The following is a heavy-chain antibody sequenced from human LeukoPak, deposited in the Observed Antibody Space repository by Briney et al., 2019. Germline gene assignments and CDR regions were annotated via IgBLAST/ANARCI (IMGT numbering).Heavy chain of an antibody. CDR1: GFTFSSYA. J-gene: IGHJ4*02. CDR3: AKDRRLLWFGELTGD. D-gene: IGHD3-10*01. V-gene: IGHV3-23*01. Sequence: GGSLRLSCAASGFTFSSYAMSWVRQAPGKGLEWVSAISGSDGSTYYADSVKGRFTISRDNSKNTLYLQMNSLRAEDTAVYYCAKDRRLLWFGELTGDWGQGTLVTVSS. CDR2: ISGSDGST.